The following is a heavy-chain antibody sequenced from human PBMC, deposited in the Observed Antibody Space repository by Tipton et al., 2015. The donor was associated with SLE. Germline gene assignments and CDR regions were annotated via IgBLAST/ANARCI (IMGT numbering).Heavy chain of an antibody. J-gene: IGHJ5*02. V-gene: IGHV4-34*12. D-gene: IGHD1-7*01. Sequence: LRLSCAVSGFTFSNYGMNWVRQAPGKGLEWIAEIIHSGVINYNPSLRSRVTISVDTSKSQFSLMLGSVTAADTAVYYCARVNYASNWFDPWGQGILVTVSS. CDR2: IIHSGVI. CDR1: GFTFSNYG. CDR3: ARVNYASNWFDP.